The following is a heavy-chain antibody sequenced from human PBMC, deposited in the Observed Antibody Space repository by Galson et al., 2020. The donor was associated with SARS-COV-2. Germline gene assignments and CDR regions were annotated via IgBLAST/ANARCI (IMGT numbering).Heavy chain of an antibody. D-gene: IGHD1-26*01. Sequence: SETLSLTCAVSADSITSGHWCSWVRQPPGKGLEWIGEIHHSGNSNYKPSLKSRVTMSLDPSRNQFSLRLNSVTAADTAMYFCAITSIGFTWSSWGQGTLVTVSS. J-gene: IGHJ5*02. CDR3: AITSIGFTWSS. CDR2: IHHSGNS. V-gene: IGHV4-4*02. CDR1: ADSITSGHW.